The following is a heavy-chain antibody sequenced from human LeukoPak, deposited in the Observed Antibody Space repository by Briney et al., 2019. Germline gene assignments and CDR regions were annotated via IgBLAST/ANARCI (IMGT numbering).Heavy chain of an antibody. Sequence: GGSLRLSCAASGFTFSSYGMHWVRQAPGKGLEWVAFIRYDGSNKYYADSVKGRFTISRDNSKNTLYLQMNSLRAEDTAVYYYAKDYYDSRNAFDIWGQGTMVTVSS. V-gene: IGHV3-30*02. D-gene: IGHD3-22*01. CDR2: IRYDGSNK. J-gene: IGHJ3*02. CDR3: AKDYYDSRNAFDI. CDR1: GFTFSSYG.